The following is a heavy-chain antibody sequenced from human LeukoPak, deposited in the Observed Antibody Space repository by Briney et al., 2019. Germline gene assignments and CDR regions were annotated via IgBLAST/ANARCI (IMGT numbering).Heavy chain of an antibody. D-gene: IGHD6-13*01. CDR3: ARHAGGISATGTRPFDY. CDR1: GASFSSSTYY. V-gene: IGHV4-39*01. CDR2: IYYSGST. J-gene: IGHJ4*02. Sequence: SETLSLTYTVSGASFSSSTYYWGWIRQPPGKGLEWIGSIYYSGSTYYNPSLESRVTMSVDTSKNQFSLKLSSVTAADTAVYYCARHAGGISATGTRPFDYWGQGTLVTVSS.